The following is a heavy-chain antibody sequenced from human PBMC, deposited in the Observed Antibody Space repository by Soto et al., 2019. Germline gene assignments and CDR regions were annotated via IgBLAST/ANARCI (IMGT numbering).Heavy chain of an antibody. J-gene: IGHJ4*02. V-gene: IGHV6-1*01. CDR1: GDSVSSNSAA. D-gene: IGHD2-15*01. Sequence: PSQTLSLTCAISGDSVSSNSAAWNWIRQSPSRGLEWLGRTYYRSKWYNDYAVSVKSRITINSDTSKNQFSLQLNSVTPEDTAVYYCARDTPEILGLIYFASWVQGTLVTVSS. CDR2: TYYRSKWYN. CDR3: ARDTPEILGLIYFAS.